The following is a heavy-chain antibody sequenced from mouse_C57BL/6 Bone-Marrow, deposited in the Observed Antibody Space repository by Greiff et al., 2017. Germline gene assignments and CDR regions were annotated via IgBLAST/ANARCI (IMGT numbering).Heavy chain of an antibody. CDR3: TPDYGSSLILYAMDY. CDR2: IDPENGDT. CDR1: GFNIKDDY. Sequence: EVKLMESGAELVRPGASVQLSCTASGFNIKDDYMHWVKQRPEQGLEWIGWIDPENGDTEYASKFQGKATITADTSSNTAYQQLSSLSSEDTAIYYCTPDYGSSLILYAMDYWGQGTSVTVSS. V-gene: IGHV14-4*01. D-gene: IGHD1-1*01. J-gene: IGHJ4*01.